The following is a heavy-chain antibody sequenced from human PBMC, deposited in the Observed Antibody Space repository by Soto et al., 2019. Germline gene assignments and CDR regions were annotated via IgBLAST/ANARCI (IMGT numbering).Heavy chain of an antibody. V-gene: IGHV4-39*01. CDR3: ARRADSSGWFDY. D-gene: IGHD6-19*01. CDR2: IYYSGST. CDR1: GGSISSSSYY. Sequence: QLQLQESGPGLVKPSETLSLTCTVSGGSISSSSYYWGWIRQPPGKGLEWIGSIYYSGSTYLNPSLKRRVTLSVGTAKDRFSLKLSSVTAADTAVYYCARRADSSGWFDYWGQGTLVTVSS. J-gene: IGHJ4*02.